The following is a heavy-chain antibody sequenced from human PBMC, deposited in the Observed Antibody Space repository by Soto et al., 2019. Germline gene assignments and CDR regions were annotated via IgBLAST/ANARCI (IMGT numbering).Heavy chain of an antibody. Sequence: EVQLVESGGGMVQPGGSLRLSCAASGFTVSSIYMTWVRQAPGKGLECVSVIYTGGNTYYAESVKGRFTISRDNSKNTLYLQMNSLRVEDTAVYYCASGIDDSTTYYDVGFAHWGQGILVTVSS. CDR2: IYTGGNT. CDR1: GFTVSSIY. CDR3: ASGIDDSTTYYDVGFAH. D-gene: IGHD3-22*01. J-gene: IGHJ4*02. V-gene: IGHV3-66*01.